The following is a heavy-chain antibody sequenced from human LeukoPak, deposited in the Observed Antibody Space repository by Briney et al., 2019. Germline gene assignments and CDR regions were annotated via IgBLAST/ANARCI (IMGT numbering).Heavy chain of an antibody. V-gene: IGHV4-59*01. CDR3: ARGWLGETTVVTPYNS. CDR2: IYYSGST. Sequence: PSETLSLTCTVSGGSISSYYWSWIRQPPGKGLEWIGYIYYSGSTNYNPSLKSRVTISVDTSKDQFSLKLSSVTAADTAVYYCARGWLGETTVVTPYNSWGQGTLVTVSS. J-gene: IGHJ5*02. D-gene: IGHD2-21*02. CDR1: GGSISSYY.